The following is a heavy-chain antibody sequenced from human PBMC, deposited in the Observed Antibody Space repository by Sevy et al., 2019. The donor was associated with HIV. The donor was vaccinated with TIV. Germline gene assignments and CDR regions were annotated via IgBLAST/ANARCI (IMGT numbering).Heavy chain of an antibody. CDR3: ASSNQGYCSGGSCALYGMDV. Sequence: GGSLRLSCAASGFTFSSYAMHWVRQAPGKGLEWVAVISYDGSNKYYADSVKGRFTISRDNSKNTRYLQMNSLRAEDTAVYYCASSNQGYCSGGSCALYGMDVWGQGTTVTVSS. D-gene: IGHD2-15*01. CDR2: ISYDGSNK. CDR1: GFTFSSYA. V-gene: IGHV3-30-3*01. J-gene: IGHJ6*02.